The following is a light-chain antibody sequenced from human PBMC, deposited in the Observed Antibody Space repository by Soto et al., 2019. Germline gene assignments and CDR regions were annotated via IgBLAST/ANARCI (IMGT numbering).Light chain of an antibody. CDR2: WAS. V-gene: IGKV4-1*01. J-gene: IGKJ1*01. CDR1: QSVLYSSNNKNY. CDR3: QQYYRPWT. Sequence: DIVMTQSPDSLAVSLGERATINCKSSQSVLYSSNNKNYLAWYQQIPGQPPKLLIYWASTRESGVPDRFSGRGSGADFTLTISSLQAEDAAVYYCQQYYRPWTFGQGTKVEIK.